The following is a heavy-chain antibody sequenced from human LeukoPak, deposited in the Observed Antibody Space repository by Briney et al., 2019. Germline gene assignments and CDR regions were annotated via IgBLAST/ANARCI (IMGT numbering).Heavy chain of an antibody. CDR3: AREMGGNALDY. D-gene: IGHD4-23*01. J-gene: IGHJ4*02. Sequence: GRSLRLSCAASGFTFSSYAMHWVRQAPGKGLEWVAVISYDGSNKYYADSVKGRFTISRDNSKNTLYLQMNSLRAEDTAVYYCAREMGGNALDYWGQGTLVTVVS. V-gene: IGHV3-30*04. CDR2: ISYDGSNK. CDR1: GFTFSSYA.